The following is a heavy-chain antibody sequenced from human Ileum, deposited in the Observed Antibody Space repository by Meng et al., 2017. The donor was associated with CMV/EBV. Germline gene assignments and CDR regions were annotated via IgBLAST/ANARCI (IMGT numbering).Heavy chain of an antibody. J-gene: IGHJ4*02. Sequence: SETLSLTCTVSGGSISSSSYYWGWFRQPPGQGLEWIGSIYYSGSTYYNPSLKSRVTISVDTSKNQFSLKLSSVTAADTAVYYCARESKYQLLNGAYFDYWGQGTLVTVSS. CDR2: IYYSGST. V-gene: IGHV4-39*07. CDR1: GGSISSSSYY. CDR3: ARESKYQLLNGAYFDY. D-gene: IGHD2-2*01.